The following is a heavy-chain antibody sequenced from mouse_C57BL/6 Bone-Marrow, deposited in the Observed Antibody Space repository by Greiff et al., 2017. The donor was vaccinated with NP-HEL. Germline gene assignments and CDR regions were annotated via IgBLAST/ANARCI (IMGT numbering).Heavy chain of an antibody. CDR1: GYSFTDYN. J-gene: IGHJ3*01. Sequence: QLKQSGPELVKPGASVKISCKASGYSFTDYNMNWVKQSNGKSLEWIGVINPNYGTTSYNQKFKGKATLTVDQSSSTAYMQLNSLTSEDSAVYYCAREYYGSSLAWFAYWGQGTLVTVSA. D-gene: IGHD1-1*01. CDR2: INPNYGTT. V-gene: IGHV1-39*01. CDR3: AREYYGSSLAWFAY.